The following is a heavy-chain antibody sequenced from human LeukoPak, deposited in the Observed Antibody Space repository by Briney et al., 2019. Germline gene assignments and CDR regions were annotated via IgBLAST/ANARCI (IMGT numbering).Heavy chain of an antibody. Sequence: GVSLRLSCAASGFTFSSYDMHWVRQATGKGLEWVSAIGTAGDTYYPGSVKGRFTISRENAKNSLYLQMNSLRAGDTAVYYCARGSHLRYFDWTRSVLRGDAFDIWGQGTMVTVSS. CDR3: ARGSHLRYFDWTRSVLRGDAFDI. CDR1: GFTFSSYD. V-gene: IGHV3-13*01. CDR2: IGTAGDT. J-gene: IGHJ3*02. D-gene: IGHD3-9*01.